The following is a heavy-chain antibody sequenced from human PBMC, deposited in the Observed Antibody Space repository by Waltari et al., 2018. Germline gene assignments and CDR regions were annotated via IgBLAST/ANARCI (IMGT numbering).Heavy chain of an antibody. CDR1: GFTFSSYE. CDR3: ARVARYYYDSSGYPDY. J-gene: IGHJ4*02. CDR2: ISISGSTI. D-gene: IGHD3-22*01. Sequence: EVQLVESGGGLVQPGGSLRLSCAASGFTFSSYEMNWVRQAPGKGLEWVSSISISGSTIYYADSVKGRFTIARDNAKNSLYLQMNSLRAEDTAVYYCARVARYYYDSSGYPDYWGQGTLVTVSS. V-gene: IGHV3-48*03.